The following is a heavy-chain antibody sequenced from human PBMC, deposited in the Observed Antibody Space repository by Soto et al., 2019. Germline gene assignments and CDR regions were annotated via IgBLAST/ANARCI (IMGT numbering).Heavy chain of an antibody. Sequence: QVQLVQSGPEVKKPGSSVKVSCKASGSPFSSYPVSWVRQAPGQGLEWMGGIVPIFATANYAQNFQGRATITADESTSTVYMEINSLRSEDTAVYYCARDPDSYGQYRLDVWGQGTTVSVSS. V-gene: IGHV1-69*01. D-gene: IGHD5-18*01. CDR3: ARDPDSYGQYRLDV. J-gene: IGHJ6*02. CDR2: IVPIFATA. CDR1: GSPFSSYP.